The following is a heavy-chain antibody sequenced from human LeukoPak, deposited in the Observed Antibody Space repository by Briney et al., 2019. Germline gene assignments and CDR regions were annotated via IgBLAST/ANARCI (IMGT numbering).Heavy chain of an antibody. CDR2: IFGSGGSP. V-gene: IGHV3-23*01. J-gene: IGHJ4*01. CDR3: ARDRAEYCGGNCYLGPDY. CDR1: GFTFGSFA. Sequence: GGSLRLSCEASGFTFGSFAMYWVRQAPGKGLDWIAGIFGSGGSPHYADSVKGRFTMSRDNSKSTVYLLLNSLRAEDTAIYYCARDRAEYCGGNCYLGPDYWGQEPWSPSPQ. D-gene: IGHD2-21*02.